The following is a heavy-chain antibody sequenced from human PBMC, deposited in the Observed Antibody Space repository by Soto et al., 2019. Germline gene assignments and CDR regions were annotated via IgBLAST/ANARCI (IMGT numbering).Heavy chain of an antibody. V-gene: IGHV1-8*01. D-gene: IGHD2-2*01. Sequence: QVQLVQSGAEVKEPGASVRVSCKASGYTFTSYDINWVRQATGQGLEWMGWMNPESRNTGYAQKFQGRVTMTRDTSLSTAYMELTSLRSEDTAVYYCARFVRHQLPTIDFWGQGTLVTVSP. J-gene: IGHJ4*02. CDR1: GYTFTSYD. CDR3: ARFVRHQLPTIDF. CDR2: MNPESRNT.